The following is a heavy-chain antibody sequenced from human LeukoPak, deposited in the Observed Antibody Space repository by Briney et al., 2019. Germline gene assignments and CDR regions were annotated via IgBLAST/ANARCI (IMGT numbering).Heavy chain of an antibody. CDR1: GYTFTSNS. Sequence: GASVKVSFKASGYTFTSNSMHWVRQAPGQGLEWMGIINPSPGCTIYAQKFRGRVTMTRDTSTSTVYMELSSLTSEDTAVFYCARGINGGSDLYYFDYWGQGTLVTVTS. D-gene: IGHD2-21*02. CDR2: INPSPGCT. J-gene: IGHJ4*02. CDR3: ARGINGGSDLYYFDY. V-gene: IGHV1-46*01.